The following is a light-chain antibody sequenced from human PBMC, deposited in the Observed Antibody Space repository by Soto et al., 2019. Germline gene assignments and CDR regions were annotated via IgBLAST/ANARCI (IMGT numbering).Light chain of an antibody. J-gene: IGKJ4*01. CDR1: QSGSDSY. CDR2: GAS. Sequence: EIVLTQSPGTLSLSPGERATLSCRASQSGSDSYLAWYQQKPGQPPRLLISGASSGATGLPSRFSGSGFGTDFTLTINSLQSEDAAVYYCQQYHHWPVTFGGGTKVDI. CDR3: QQYHHWPVT. V-gene: IGKV3-15*01.